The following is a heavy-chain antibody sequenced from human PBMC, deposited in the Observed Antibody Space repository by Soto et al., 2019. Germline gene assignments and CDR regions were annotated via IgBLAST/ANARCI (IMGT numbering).Heavy chain of an antibody. V-gene: IGHV4-4*02. CDR3: ARVVGGYSYGMDV. Sequence: QVQLQESGPGLVKPSGTLSLTCAVSGGSISSSNWWSWVRQPPGKGLEWIGEIYHSGSTNYNPSLKSRVTVSVGKSKSQFSLKLSSVTAADTAVYYCARVVGGYSYGMDVWGQGTTVTVSS. J-gene: IGHJ6*02. CDR1: GGSISSSNW. CDR2: IYHSGST. D-gene: IGHD2-2*01.